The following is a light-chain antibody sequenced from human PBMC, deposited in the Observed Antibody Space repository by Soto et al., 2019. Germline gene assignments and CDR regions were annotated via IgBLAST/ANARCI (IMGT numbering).Light chain of an antibody. V-gene: IGLV2-14*01. Sequence: QSALTQPASVSGSAGRSITISCTGTSSDVGGYNYVSWYQQHPRKAPKLIIYEVSSRPSGVSNRFSGSKSGNTASLTISGLQAEDEADYYCSSFTITTTLAFGGGTKLTVL. CDR2: EVS. J-gene: IGLJ3*02. CDR1: SSDVGGYNY. CDR3: SSFTITTTLA.